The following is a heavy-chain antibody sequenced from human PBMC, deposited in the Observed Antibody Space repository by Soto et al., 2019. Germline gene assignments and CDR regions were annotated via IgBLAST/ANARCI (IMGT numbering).Heavy chain of an antibody. D-gene: IGHD3-10*01. CDR1: GFTFSNYE. J-gene: IGHJ6*02. V-gene: IGHV3-48*03. Sequence: EVQLAESGGGLVQPGGSLRLSCAASGFTFSNYEMNWVRQAPGKGLEWVSYISSSGSTISYADSVKGRFTISRDNAKDSLYLQMKSLRAEDPAVYYCARVPTYYSPFYSYAMDVWGQGTTVTVSS. CDR3: ARVPTYYSPFYSYAMDV. CDR2: ISSSGSTI.